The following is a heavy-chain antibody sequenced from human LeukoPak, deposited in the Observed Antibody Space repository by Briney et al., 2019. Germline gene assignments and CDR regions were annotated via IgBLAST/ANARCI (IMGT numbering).Heavy chain of an antibody. CDR2: ISGSGGST. Sequence: GGSLRLSCAASGFTFSSYAMSWVRPAPGKGMEWVSAISGSGGSTYYADSVKGRFTISRDNSKNTLYLQMNSLRAEDTAVYYCAKGATFYGDYVPFDYWGQGTLVTVSS. J-gene: IGHJ4*02. CDR3: AKGATFYGDYVPFDY. D-gene: IGHD4-17*01. V-gene: IGHV3-23*01. CDR1: GFTFSSYA.